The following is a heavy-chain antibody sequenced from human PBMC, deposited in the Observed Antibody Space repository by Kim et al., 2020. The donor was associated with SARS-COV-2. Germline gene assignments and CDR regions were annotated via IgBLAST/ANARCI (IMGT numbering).Heavy chain of an antibody. J-gene: IGHJ4*02. V-gene: IGHV5-51*01. CDR3: ARRDYLSTSGSTWYYFDY. CDR1: GYSFTSYW. CDR2: IYPGDSDT. Sequence: GESLKISCKGSGYSFTSYWIGWVRQMPGKGLGWMGIIYPGDSDTRYSPSFLGQVTISADKSITTAYLQWASLKASDTAMYYCARRDYLSTSGSTWYYFDYWGQGTLVTVSS. D-gene: IGHD6-13*01.